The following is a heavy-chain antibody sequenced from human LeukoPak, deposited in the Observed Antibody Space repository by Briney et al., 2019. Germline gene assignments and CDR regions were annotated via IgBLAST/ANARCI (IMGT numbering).Heavy chain of an antibody. CDR3: ARGNRAGYYDY. V-gene: IGHV4-34*01. Sequence: SETLSLTCADYGGSFSDSYWSWIRQAPGKGLKWIGEIIRSGITNYNPSLKSRATISIDTSKNQFSLTLSSVTAADTAVYFCARGNRAGYYDYWGQGTLVTVSS. CDR2: IIRSGIT. D-gene: IGHD5-24*01. J-gene: IGHJ4*02. CDR1: GGSFSDSY.